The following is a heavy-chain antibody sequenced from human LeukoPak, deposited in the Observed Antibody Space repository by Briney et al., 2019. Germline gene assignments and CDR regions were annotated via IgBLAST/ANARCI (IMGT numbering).Heavy chain of an antibody. Sequence: SETLSLTCTVSGGSISSSSYYWGWIRQPPGKGLEWIGSIYYSGSTYYNPSLKSRVTISVDTSKNQFSLKLSSVTAADTAVYYCARPHGFLEWFFDYWGQGTLVTVSS. J-gene: IGHJ4*02. CDR1: GGSISSSSYY. D-gene: IGHD3-3*01. CDR3: ARPHGFLEWFFDY. CDR2: IYYSGST. V-gene: IGHV4-39*01.